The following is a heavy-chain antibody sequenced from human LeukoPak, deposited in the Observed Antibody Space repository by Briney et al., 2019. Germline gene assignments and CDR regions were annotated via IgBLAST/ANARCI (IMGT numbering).Heavy chain of an antibody. Sequence: SETLSLTCTVSGGSISGSGYYWVWIRQPPGKGLEWIATIYYTGSTYYNPSLKSRVTISVDTSKNQFSLKLSSVTAADTAVYYCARSPTFGGVIVLDYWGQGTLVTVSS. V-gene: IGHV4-39*07. CDR2: IYYTGST. D-gene: IGHD3-16*02. J-gene: IGHJ4*02. CDR1: GGSISGSGYY. CDR3: ARSPTFGGVIVLDY.